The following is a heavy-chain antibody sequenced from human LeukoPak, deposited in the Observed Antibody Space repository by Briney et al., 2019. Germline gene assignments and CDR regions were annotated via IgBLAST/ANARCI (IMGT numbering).Heavy chain of an antibody. CDR3: ARELWFANAPGSWLDP. CDR2: IFHTGST. Sequence: SETLSLTCVVSGDSISSGAYSWSWIRQPPGKGLEWIGYIFHTGSTFYNPSLKSRVTISVDNSKNQFSPRLSSVTAADTAVYYCARELWFANAPGSWLDPWGQGTLVIVSS. V-gene: IGHV4-30-2*01. J-gene: IGHJ5*02. D-gene: IGHD3-10*01. CDR1: GDSISSGAYS.